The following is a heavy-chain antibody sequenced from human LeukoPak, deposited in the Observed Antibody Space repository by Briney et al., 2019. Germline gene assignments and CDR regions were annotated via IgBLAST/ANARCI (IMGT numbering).Heavy chain of an antibody. D-gene: IGHD3-22*01. V-gene: IGHV3-23*01. J-gene: IGHJ4*02. CDR1: GFTFSNAW. CDR3: AKGDYYDSSDLDY. Sequence: GGSLRLSCAASGFTFSNAWMSWVRQAPGKGLEWVSAISGSGGSTYYADSVKGRFTISRDNSKNTLYLQMNSLRAEDTAVYYCAKGDYYDSSDLDYWGQGTLVTVSS. CDR2: ISGSGGST.